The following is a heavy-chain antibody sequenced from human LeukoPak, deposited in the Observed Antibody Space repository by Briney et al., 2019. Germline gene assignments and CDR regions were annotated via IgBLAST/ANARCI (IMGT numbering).Heavy chain of an antibody. Sequence: PGGSLRLSCAASGFTFSSYSMNWVRQAPGKGLEWVSYISSSSSTIYYADSVKGRFTISRDNAKNSLYPQMNSLRAEDTAVYYCARDAVWGYYDSSGYYPLDYWGQGTLVTVSS. V-gene: IGHV3-48*01. D-gene: IGHD3-22*01. CDR3: ARDAVWGYYDSSGYYPLDY. CDR2: ISSSSSTI. CDR1: GFTFSSYS. J-gene: IGHJ4*02.